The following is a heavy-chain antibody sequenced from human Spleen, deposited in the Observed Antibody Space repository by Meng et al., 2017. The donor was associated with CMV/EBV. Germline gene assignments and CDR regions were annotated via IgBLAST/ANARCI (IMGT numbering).Heavy chain of an antibody. Sequence: GESLKISCAASRFTFRDDYMNWARRAPGKGLEWVSSISGSGSYMYYADSVKGRFTISRDNAKNSLHLQMNSLRVEDMAVYYCTREVVVAAGFDPWGQGTLVTVSS. CDR1: RFTFRDDY. V-gene: IGHV3-21*01. CDR3: TREVVVAAGFDP. CDR2: ISGSGSYM. J-gene: IGHJ5*02. D-gene: IGHD2-15*01.